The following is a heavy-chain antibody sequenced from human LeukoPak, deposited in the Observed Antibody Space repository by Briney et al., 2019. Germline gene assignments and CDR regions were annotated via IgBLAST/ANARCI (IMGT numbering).Heavy chain of an antibody. D-gene: IGHD3-16*01. V-gene: IGHV5-51*01. CDR2: IYRGDSDT. CDR1: GYSFAPHW. Sequence: RGESLKISCKGSGYSFAPHWIGWVRQLPGKGLEWRGIIYRGDSDTRYSPSFQGQVTISADKSITTAYLQWNSLKASDTAMYYCARTVSDVSDYWGQGTLVTVSS. CDR3: ARTVSDVSDY. J-gene: IGHJ4*02.